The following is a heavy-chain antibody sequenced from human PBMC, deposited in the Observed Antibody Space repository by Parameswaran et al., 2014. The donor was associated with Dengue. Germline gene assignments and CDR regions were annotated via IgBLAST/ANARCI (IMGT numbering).Heavy chain of an antibody. CDR3: ARVGYYDSSGYHVPHPYYYYGMDV. Sequence: SWVRQAPGQGLEWMGWISAYNGNTNYAQKLQGRVTMTTDTSTSTAYMELRSLRSDDTAVYYCARVGYYDSSGYHVPHPYYYYGMDVWGQGTTVTVSS. D-gene: IGHD3-22*01. V-gene: IGHV1-18*01. J-gene: IGHJ6*02. CDR2: ISAYNGNT.